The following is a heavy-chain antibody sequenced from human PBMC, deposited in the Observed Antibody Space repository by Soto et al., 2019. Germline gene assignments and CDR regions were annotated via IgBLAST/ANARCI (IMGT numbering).Heavy chain of an antibody. D-gene: IGHD3-10*01. CDR3: AKDPRVLLWFGDYSGFDY. Sequence: GGSLRLSCAASGFTFSSYAMSWVRQAPGKGLEWVSAISGSGGSTYYADSVKGRFTISRDNSKNTLYLQMNSLRAEDTAVYYCAKDPRVLLWFGDYSGFDYWGQGTLVTVSS. V-gene: IGHV3-23*01. CDR1: GFTFSSYA. CDR2: ISGSGGST. J-gene: IGHJ4*02.